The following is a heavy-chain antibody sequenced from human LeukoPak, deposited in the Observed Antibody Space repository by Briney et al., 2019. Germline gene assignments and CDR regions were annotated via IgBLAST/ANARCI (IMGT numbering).Heavy chain of an antibody. J-gene: IGHJ4*02. D-gene: IGHD6-13*01. Sequence: SETLSLTCSVSGDSMSNHYWSWIRQPPGEGLEWIGYIYYSGTTYYNPSLKSRVTMSLDTSKNQFSPKLSSVTAADTALYYCATRPGGSTWYGVFDYWSPGTLVTVSS. CDR2: IYYSGTT. CDR1: GDSMSNHY. V-gene: IGHV4-59*11. CDR3: ATRPGGSTWYGVFDY.